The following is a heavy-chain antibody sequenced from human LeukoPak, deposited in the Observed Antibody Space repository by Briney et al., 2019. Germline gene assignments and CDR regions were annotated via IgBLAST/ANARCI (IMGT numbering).Heavy chain of an antibody. V-gene: IGHV1-18*01. CDR2: ISAYNGNT. Sequence: AASVNVSCKASGYTFTSYGISWVRQAAGQGLEWMGWISAYNGNTNYAQKLQGRVTMTTATSTSTAYMGLRSLRSDDTAVYYCARDRSDYGGARIDYWGQGTLVTVSS. CDR1: GYTFTSYG. D-gene: IGHD4-23*01. CDR3: ARDRSDYGGARIDY. J-gene: IGHJ4*02.